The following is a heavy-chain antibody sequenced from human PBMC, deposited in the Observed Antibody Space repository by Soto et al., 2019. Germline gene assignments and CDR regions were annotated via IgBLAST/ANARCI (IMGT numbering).Heavy chain of an antibody. J-gene: IGHJ4*02. D-gene: IGHD3-22*01. CDR2: INPSGGST. CDR3: ARDTRSSSIGPEYYFDY. Sequence: ASVKVSCKASGYTFTSYYMHWVRQAPGQGLEWMGIINPSGGSTSYAQKFQGRVTMTRDTSTSTVYMELSSLRSEDTAEYYCARDTRSSSIGPEYYFDYWGRGTRVPVS. CDR1: GYTFTSYY. V-gene: IGHV1-46*01.